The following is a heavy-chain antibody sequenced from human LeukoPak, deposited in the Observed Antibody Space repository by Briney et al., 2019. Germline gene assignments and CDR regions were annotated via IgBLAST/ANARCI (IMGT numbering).Heavy chain of an antibody. CDR3: AKGRELRYFDWPPDA. J-gene: IGHJ4*02. V-gene: IGHV1-2*04. CDR2: INPNSGGT. Sequence: ASVKVSCKASGYTFTGYYMHWVRQAPGQGLEWMGWINPNSGGTNYAQKFQGWVTMTRDTSISTAYMELSRLRSDDTAVYYCAKGRELRYFDWPPDAWGQGTLGTVSS. D-gene: IGHD3-9*01. CDR1: GYTFTGYY.